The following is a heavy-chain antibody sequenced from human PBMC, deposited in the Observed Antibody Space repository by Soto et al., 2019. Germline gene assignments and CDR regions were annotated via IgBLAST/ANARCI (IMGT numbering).Heavy chain of an antibody. V-gene: IGHV4-59*08. D-gene: IGHD3-16*01. J-gene: IGHJ4*02. CDR2: ICDSGST. Sequence: QVQLQESGPGLVKPSETLSLTCTVSSGPINKYCWSWIRQPPGKELEWIGYICDSGSTNYNPSLTSRVTMSVDTSKNQFSLNLSSMTAADTAIYYCARQGENDYFDFWGQGALVTASS. CDR1: SGPINKYC. CDR3: ARQGENDYFDF.